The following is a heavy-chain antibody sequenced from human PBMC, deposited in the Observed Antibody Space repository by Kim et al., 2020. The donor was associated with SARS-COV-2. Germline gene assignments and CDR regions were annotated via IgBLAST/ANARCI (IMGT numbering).Heavy chain of an antibody. CDR3: ARGVVGATTAGPGAFDI. D-gene: IGHD1-26*01. Sequence: SVKVSCKASGGTFSSYAISWVRQAPGQGLEWMGGIIPIFGTANYAQKFQGRVTITADESTSTAYMELSSLRSEDTAVYYCARGVVGATTAGPGAFDIWGQGTMVTVSS. J-gene: IGHJ3*02. CDR2: IIPIFGTA. CDR1: GGTFSSYA. V-gene: IGHV1-69*13.